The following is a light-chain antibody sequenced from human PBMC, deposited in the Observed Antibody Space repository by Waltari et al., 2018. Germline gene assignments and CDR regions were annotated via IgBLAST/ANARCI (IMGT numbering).Light chain of an antibody. J-gene: IGLJ2*01. CDR2: DVT. V-gene: IGLV2-23*02. Sequence: QSALTQPASVSGSPGQSITLSCTGTSSDVGSLNLVSWYQQHPGKAPKLILYDVTKRPSGVSDRFPGSKSGATAALTISSLQAEDEAYYYGCSYADYGTCFGGGTKLTVL. CDR1: SSDVGSLNL. CDR3: CSYADYGTC.